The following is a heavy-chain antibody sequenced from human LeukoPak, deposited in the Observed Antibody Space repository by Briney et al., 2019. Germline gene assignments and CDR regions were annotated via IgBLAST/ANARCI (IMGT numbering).Heavy chain of an antibody. Sequence: GGSLRLSCAASGFTSRDYSMNWVRHVPGKGLEWISSMSSGGTYIYYADAVKGRFTISRDNTQSSVFLQMNSLRVDDTAIYYCARELSWGFSFDYWGQGTLVTVSS. J-gene: IGHJ4*02. CDR3: ARELSWGFSFDY. CDR2: MSSGGTYI. V-gene: IGHV3-21*01. D-gene: IGHD3-10*01. CDR1: GFTSRDYS.